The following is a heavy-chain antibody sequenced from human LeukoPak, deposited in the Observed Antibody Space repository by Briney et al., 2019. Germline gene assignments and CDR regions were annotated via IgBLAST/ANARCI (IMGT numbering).Heavy chain of an antibody. CDR2: IYSSGST. V-gene: IGHV4-59*12. D-gene: IGHD6-13*01. Sequence: PSETLSLTCNVSGGSIRGYYWSWIRQSPEKGLEWIGYIYSSGSTNYNPSLKSRVTISVDKSKNQFSLKLSSVTAADTAVYYCAMRTIAAAGKSKYDAFDIWGQGTMVTVSS. J-gene: IGHJ3*02. CDR1: GGSIRGYY. CDR3: AMRTIAAAGKSKYDAFDI.